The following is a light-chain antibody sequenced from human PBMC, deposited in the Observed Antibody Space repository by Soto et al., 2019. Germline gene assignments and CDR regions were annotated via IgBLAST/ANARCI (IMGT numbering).Light chain of an antibody. J-gene: IGKJ1*01. CDR3: QQYNSYPWT. CDR2: HAF. Sequence: DIQMTQSPSSLSASVGDRVTIICRASQSVSTRLAWYQQIPGKAPKVLIYHAFSRAGGVPSRFSGSGSGAEFTLTITSLQPDDFATYYCQQYNSYPWTFGQGTKVDI. V-gene: IGKV1-5*02. CDR1: QSVSTR.